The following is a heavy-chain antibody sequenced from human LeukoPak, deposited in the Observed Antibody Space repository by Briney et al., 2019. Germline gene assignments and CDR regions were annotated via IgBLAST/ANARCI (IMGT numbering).Heavy chain of an antibody. Sequence: SETLSLTCTVSGGSISSYYWSWIRQPPGKGLEWIGYIYYSGSTNYNPSLKSRVTISVDTSKNQFSLKLSSVTAADTAVYYCARWWGSRNKDIVVVPAPYGMDVWGQGTTVTVSS. V-gene: IGHV4-59*01. D-gene: IGHD2-2*01. CDR3: ARWWGSRNKDIVVVPAPYGMDV. CDR1: GGSISSYY. J-gene: IGHJ6*02. CDR2: IYYSGST.